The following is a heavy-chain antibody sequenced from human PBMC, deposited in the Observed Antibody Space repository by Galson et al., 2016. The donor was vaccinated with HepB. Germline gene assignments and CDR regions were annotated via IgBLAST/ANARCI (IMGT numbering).Heavy chain of an antibody. CDR1: GGTFSSYG. D-gene: IGHD3-3*01. J-gene: IGHJ5*02. Sequence: SVKVSCKASGGTFSSYGIVWVRQAPGQGLEWMGGISPIFGTTNYAQKFQGRVTITADESTTTAYMELSSLSSEDTAVYHCARNTIFGVSRGAWFDPWGQGTLVTVSS. CDR3: ARNTIFGVSRGAWFDP. V-gene: IGHV1-69*13. CDR2: ISPIFGTT.